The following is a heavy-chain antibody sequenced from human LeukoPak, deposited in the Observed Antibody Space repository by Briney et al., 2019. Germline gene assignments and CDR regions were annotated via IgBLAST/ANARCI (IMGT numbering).Heavy chain of an antibody. J-gene: IGHJ3*02. CDR3: AKSDDYGDYGRAFDI. D-gene: IGHD4-17*01. CDR2: ISGSGGST. Sequence: PGGSLRPSCAAFGFAFPSYAMSWVPQAPGKGLEWVSAISGSGGSTYYADSLKGRFTISRDNSKTTLYLQMNSLRAEDPPLYYWAKSDDYGDYGRAFDIWGQGTMVTVSS. V-gene: IGHV3-23*01. CDR1: GFAFPSYA.